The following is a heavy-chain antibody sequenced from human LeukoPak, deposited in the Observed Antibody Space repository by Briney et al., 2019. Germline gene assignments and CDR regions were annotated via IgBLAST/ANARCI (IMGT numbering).Heavy chain of an antibody. CDR3: ARGASRLSEYYYMDV. CDR2: IIPIFGTA. D-gene: IGHD1-1*01. V-gene: IGHV1-69*13. J-gene: IGHJ6*03. CDR1: GGTFSSYA. Sequence: GASVKVSCKASGGTFSSYAISWVRQAPGQGLEWMGGIIPIFGTANYAQKFQGRVTITADESTSTAYMELSSLRSEDTAVYYCARGASRLSEYYYMDVWGKGTTVTVSS.